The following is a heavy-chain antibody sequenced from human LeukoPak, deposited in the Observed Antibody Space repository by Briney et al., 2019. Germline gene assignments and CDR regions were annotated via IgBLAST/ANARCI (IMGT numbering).Heavy chain of an antibody. D-gene: IGHD5-24*01. J-gene: IGHJ4*02. CDR2: IYSGGST. Sequence: PGGSLRLSCAASGFTVSSNYMSWVRQAPGKGLEWVSVIYSGGSTYYADSVKGRFTISRHSSKNTLYLQMNSLRAEDTAVYYCGREGDGYNGGLDYWGQGTLVSVSS. CDR1: GFTVSSNY. CDR3: GREGDGYNGGLDY. V-gene: IGHV3-53*04.